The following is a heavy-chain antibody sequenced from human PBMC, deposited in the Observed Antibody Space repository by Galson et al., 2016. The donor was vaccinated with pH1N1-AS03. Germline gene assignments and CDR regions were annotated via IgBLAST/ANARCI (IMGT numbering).Heavy chain of an antibody. CDR1: GGSFSSHC. Sequence: ETLSLTCTVSGGSFSSHCWSWIRQPPGKGLEWIGYICNSGSTDYTPSLESRVTISIDTSKSQFSLKLTSVTAADTAVYYCARDPSQSYYGRHYMDVWGKGTTVTVSS. V-gene: IGHV4-59*11. CDR2: ICNSGST. CDR3: ARDPSQSYYGRHYMDV. D-gene: IGHD3-10*01. J-gene: IGHJ6*03.